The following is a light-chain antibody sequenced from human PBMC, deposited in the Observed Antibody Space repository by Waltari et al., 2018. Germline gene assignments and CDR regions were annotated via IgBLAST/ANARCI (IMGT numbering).Light chain of an antibody. CDR2: EVS. J-gene: IGLJ2*01. CDR3: SSYAGSNNVV. Sequence: QSALPQPPSASGSPGQSVTISCTGTSNDLGGSHYVSWYQQHPGKAPKLMIYEVSKPPEGGPDRFSGSKSGYTASLTVSGLQAEDEADYFCSSYAGSNNVVFGGGTKLTVL. CDR1: SNDLGGSHY. V-gene: IGLV2-8*01.